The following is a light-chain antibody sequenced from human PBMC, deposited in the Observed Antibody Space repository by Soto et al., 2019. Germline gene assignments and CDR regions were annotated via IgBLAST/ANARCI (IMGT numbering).Light chain of an antibody. CDR3: QKYDNLPRK. CDR1: QSISSY. Sequence: DIQMTQSPSSRSASVGCRVTITFLASQSISSYLNWYQQKPGKAPKLLIYDASNLETGVPSRFSGSGSGTDFTFTISSLQPEDIATYYCQKYDNLPRKFGQGTKVDIK. J-gene: IGKJ1*01. CDR2: DAS. V-gene: IGKV1-33*01.